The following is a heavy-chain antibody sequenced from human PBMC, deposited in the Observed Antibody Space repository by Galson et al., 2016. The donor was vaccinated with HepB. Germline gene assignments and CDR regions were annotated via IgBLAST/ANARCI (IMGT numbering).Heavy chain of an antibody. CDR1: AFTFRSFW. V-gene: IGHV3-7*03. D-gene: IGHD2-21*01. CDR3: SPVDGP. CDR2: INIDGSGK. Sequence: SLMFSCAASAFTFRSFWMSWVGQAPGKRLEWVANINIDGSGKYYVDSVKGRFTISRDNAKDSLYLQMNRLRPEDTALYYCSPVDGPWGQGTLVTVSS. J-gene: IGHJ5*02.